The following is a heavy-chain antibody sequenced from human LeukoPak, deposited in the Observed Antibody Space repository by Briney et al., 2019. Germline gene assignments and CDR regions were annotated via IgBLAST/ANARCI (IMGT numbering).Heavy chain of an antibody. CDR1: GGTFSSYA. D-gene: IGHD2-15*01. Sequence: GASVKVSCKASGGTFSSYAISWVRQAPGQGLEWMGIINPSGGSTSYAQKFQGRVTMTRDTSTSTVYMELSSLRSEDTAVYYCARAKTLHLYCSGGSCYSLAYWGQGTLVTVSS. CDR2: INPSGGST. CDR3: ARAKTLHLYCSGGSCYSLAY. V-gene: IGHV1-46*01. J-gene: IGHJ4*02.